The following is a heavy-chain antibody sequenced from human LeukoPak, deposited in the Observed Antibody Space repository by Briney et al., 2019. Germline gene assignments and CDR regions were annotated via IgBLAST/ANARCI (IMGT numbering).Heavy chain of an antibody. CDR3: AKDMITFGGVIVPTPIDY. V-gene: IGHV3-30*02. CDR1: GFTFSSYG. D-gene: IGHD3-16*02. J-gene: IGHJ4*02. CDR2: IRYDGSNK. Sequence: GGSLRLSCAASGFTFSSYGMHWVRQAPGKGLEWVAFIRYDGSNKYYADSVKGRFTISRDNSKNTLYLQMNSLRAEDTAVYYCAKDMITFGGVIVPTPIDYWGQGTLVTVSS.